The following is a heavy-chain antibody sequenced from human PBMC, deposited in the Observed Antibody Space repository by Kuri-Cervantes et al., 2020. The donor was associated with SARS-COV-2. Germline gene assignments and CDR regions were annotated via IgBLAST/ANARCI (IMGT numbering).Heavy chain of an antibody. J-gene: IGHJ4*02. D-gene: IGHD1-1*01. CDR2: IRWNSATI. CDR3: TTLIDY. V-gene: IGHV3-9*01. CDR1: GFTFDDYA. Sequence: SLKISCAASGFTFDDYAMHWVRQAPGKGLEWVSGIRWNSATIIYVDSVKGRFTISRDDSKNMAYLQMNSLKTEDTAVYYCTTLIDYWGQGAVVTVSS.